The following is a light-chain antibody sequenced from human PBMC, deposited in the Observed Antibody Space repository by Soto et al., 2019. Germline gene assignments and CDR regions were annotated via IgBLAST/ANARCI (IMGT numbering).Light chain of an antibody. CDR3: QHYNTYPRT. V-gene: IGKV1-5*03. CDR1: QGIGNW. Sequence: DIQMTPSPSTLSASVGARVTITCRASQGIGNWLAWYQQKPGKAPKVLIFKASTIESGVPSRFSGSGSGTEFTLTISSLQPDDFATYYCQHYNTYPRTFGGGTKVDIK. CDR2: KAS. J-gene: IGKJ4*02.